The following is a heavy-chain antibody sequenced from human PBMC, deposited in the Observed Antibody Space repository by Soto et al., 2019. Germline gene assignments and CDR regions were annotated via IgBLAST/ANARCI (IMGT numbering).Heavy chain of an antibody. CDR3: TLGSWSAETFAI. V-gene: IGHV1-69*02. CDR2: ILPMLDIT. Sequence: QVQLVQSGAEVKKPGSSVKVSCKASGGTFSTYTIIWVRQAPGQGLEWMGRILPMLDITNSAQRFQGRVTITADKSTSTAYLELSSLRSEDTAVYYCTLGSWSAETFAIWGRGTMVTVSS. D-gene: IGHD6-13*01. J-gene: IGHJ3*02. CDR1: GGTFSTYT.